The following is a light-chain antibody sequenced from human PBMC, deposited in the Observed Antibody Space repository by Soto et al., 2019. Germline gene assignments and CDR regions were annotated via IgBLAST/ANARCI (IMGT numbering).Light chain of an antibody. Sequence: QSVLTQPPSVSGAPGQRVTISCTGSSSNIGAGYGVHWYQQLPGTAPKLLIYGNSNRPSGVPDRFSGSKSGTSASRAITGLQAEDEADDYCQSYDISLSVVFGGGTKLTVL. V-gene: IGLV1-40*01. CDR3: QSYDISLSVV. J-gene: IGLJ2*01. CDR1: SSNIGAGYG. CDR2: GNS.